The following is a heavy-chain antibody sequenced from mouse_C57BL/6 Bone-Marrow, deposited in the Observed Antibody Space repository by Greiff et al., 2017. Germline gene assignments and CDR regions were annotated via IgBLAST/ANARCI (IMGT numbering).Heavy chain of an antibody. CDR1: GYTFTSYW. Sequence: QVQLQQPGAELVKPGASVKLSCKASGYTFTSYWMQWVKQRPGQGLEWIGMIHPNSGSTNYNEKFKSKATLTVDKSSSTAYMQLSSLTSEDSAVYYCARRQLRPRGDYFDYWGQGTTLTVSS. CDR3: ARRQLRPRGDYFDY. CDR2: IHPNSGST. V-gene: IGHV1-64*01. J-gene: IGHJ2*01. D-gene: IGHD3-2*02.